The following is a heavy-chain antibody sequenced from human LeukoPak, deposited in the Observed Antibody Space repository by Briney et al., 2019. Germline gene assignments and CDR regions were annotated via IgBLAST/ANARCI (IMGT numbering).Heavy chain of an antibody. Sequence: PGGSLRLSCAASGFTFSTDAMSWVRQAPGEGLEWVSGISASGGSTFYADSVKGRFTVSRDNSKNTLYLQMNSLRAEDTAVYYCAKDRITNFDYWGQGTLVTVSS. CDR2: ISASGGST. J-gene: IGHJ4*02. CDR1: GFTFSTDA. CDR3: AKDRITNFDY. V-gene: IGHV3-23*01.